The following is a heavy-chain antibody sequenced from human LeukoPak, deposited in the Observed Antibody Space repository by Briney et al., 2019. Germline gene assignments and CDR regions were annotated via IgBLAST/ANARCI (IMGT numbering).Heavy chain of an antibody. CDR3: TTELSSILSKFQ. CDR2: LKSTADGETT. Sequence: PGGSLRLSCAGYGFTFSHAWMNWVRQAPGKGLEWVGRLKSTADGETTDYAAPVKGRFTISRDDSKSTLYLQMNSLKTEDTAVYYCTTELSSILSKFQWGQGTLVTVSS. CDR1: GFTFSHAW. D-gene: IGHD3-3*02. V-gene: IGHV3-15*01. J-gene: IGHJ4*02.